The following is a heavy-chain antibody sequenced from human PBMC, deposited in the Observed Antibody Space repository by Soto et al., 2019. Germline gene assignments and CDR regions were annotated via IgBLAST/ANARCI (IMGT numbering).Heavy chain of an antibody. D-gene: IGHD1-7*01. V-gene: IGHV1-69*02. Sequence: QVQLVQSGAEVKKPGSSVKVSCKASGGTFSSYPISWVRQAPGQGLEWMGRIIPILDITDYAQRFQGRVTITADKSTSTAYMELSSLSSADTAVYYCARHTSTGTTSGYYFDYWGQGTLVTVSS. CDR1: GGTFSSYP. CDR2: IIPILDIT. J-gene: IGHJ4*02. CDR3: ARHTSTGTTSGYYFDY.